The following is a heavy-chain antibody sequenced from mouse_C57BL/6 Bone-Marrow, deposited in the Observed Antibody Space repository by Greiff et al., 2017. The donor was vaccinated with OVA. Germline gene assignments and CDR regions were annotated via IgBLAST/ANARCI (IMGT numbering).Heavy chain of an antibody. J-gene: IGHJ2*01. V-gene: IGHV1-52*01. CDR3: ARNWDYYDN. CDR1: GYTFTSYW. D-gene: IGHD4-1*01. CDR2: IDPSDSET. Sequence: VKLQQPGAELVRPGSSVKLSCKASGYTFTSYWMHWVKQRPIQGLEWIGNIDPSDSETHYNQKFKDKATLTVDKSSSTAYMQLSSLTSEDSAVYYCARNWDYYDNWGQGTTLTVSS.